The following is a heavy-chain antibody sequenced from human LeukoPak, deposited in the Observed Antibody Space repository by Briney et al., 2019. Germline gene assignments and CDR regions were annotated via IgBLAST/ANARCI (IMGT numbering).Heavy chain of an antibody. CDR3: ARCLEGFGELSNWFDP. CDR2: INHSGST. CDR1: GGSFSGYY. D-gene: IGHD3-10*01. Sequence: PSETLSLTCAVYGGSFSGYYWSWIRQPPGKGLEWIGEINHSGSTNYNPSLKSRVTISVDTSKNQFSLKLSSVTAADTAVYYCARCLEGFGELSNWFDPWGQGTLVTVSS. J-gene: IGHJ5*02. V-gene: IGHV4-34*01.